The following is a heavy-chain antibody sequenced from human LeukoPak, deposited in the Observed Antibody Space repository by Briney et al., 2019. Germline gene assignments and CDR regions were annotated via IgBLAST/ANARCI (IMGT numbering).Heavy chain of an antibody. V-gene: IGHV4-39*01. D-gene: IGHD5-12*01. CDR1: GGSISSSSYY. CDR3: ARTGPRVATGDY. Sequence: PSETLSLTCTVSGGSISSSSYYWGWIRQPPGKGLEWIGSIYYNGSTYYNPSLKSRVTISVDTSKNQFSLKLSSVTAAATAVYYCARTGPRVATGDYWGQGTLVTVSS. CDR2: IYYNGST. J-gene: IGHJ4*02.